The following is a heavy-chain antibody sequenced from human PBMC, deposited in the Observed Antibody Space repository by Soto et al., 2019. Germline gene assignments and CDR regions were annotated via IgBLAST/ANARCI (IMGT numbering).Heavy chain of an antibody. V-gene: IGHV3-33*01. D-gene: IGHD4-17*01. CDR1: GSPFNTYS. CDR2: IWYDGTQK. Sequence: FLSLSYDASGSPFNTYSMQWVRQPRGKGLEWLAAIWYDGTQKYYADSVKGRFIISRDNSKKTLYLEMNSLRAEDTAVYYCARAGGTTVTGLWHFDSWGQGTLVTVSS. CDR3: ARAGGTTVTGLWHFDS. J-gene: IGHJ4*02.